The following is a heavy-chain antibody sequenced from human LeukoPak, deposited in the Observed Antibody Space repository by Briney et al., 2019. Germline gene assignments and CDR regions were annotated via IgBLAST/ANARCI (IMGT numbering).Heavy chain of an antibody. D-gene: IGHD3-10*01. V-gene: IGHV3-15*01. CDR3: TTELGLSFGVRYFDH. CDR2: IKSKIDGETT. CDR1: GFTFSNAW. J-gene: IGHJ4*02. Sequence: GGSLRLSYAASGFTFSNAWMSWVRQAPGKGLEWVGHIKSKIDGETTGYAAPVKGRFTISRDDSKNMLYLQMNSLKTEDTAVYYCTTELGLSFGVRYFDHWGQGTSATVSS.